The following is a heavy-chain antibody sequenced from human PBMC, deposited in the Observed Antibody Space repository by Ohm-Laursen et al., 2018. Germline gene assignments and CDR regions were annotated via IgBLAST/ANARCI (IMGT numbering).Heavy chain of an antibody. J-gene: IGHJ3*02. Sequence: SSVKVSCKASGYTFTSYDINWVRQATGQGLEWMGWMNPNSGNTGYAQKFQGRVTMTRNTSISTAYMELSSLRSEDTAVYYCARGYYDSRGSAFEIWGQGTMVTVSS. D-gene: IGHD3-22*01. V-gene: IGHV1-8*01. CDR3: ARGYYDSRGSAFEI. CDR2: MNPNSGNT. CDR1: GYTFTSYD.